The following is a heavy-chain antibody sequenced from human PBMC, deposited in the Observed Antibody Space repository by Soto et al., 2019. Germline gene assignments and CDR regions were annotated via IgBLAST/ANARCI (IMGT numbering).Heavy chain of an antibody. D-gene: IGHD2-2*01. CDR3: ARGDIVVVPAAQIIYYYYYYYMDV. V-gene: IGHV3-48*01. CDR1: GFTFSSYS. CDR2: ISSSSSTI. Sequence: PGGSLRLSCAASGFTFSSYSMNWVRQAPGKGLEWVSYISSSSSTIYYADSVKGRFTISRDNAKNSLYLQMNSLRAEDTAVYYCARGDIVVVPAAQIIYYYYYYYMDVWGKGTTVTVSS. J-gene: IGHJ6*03.